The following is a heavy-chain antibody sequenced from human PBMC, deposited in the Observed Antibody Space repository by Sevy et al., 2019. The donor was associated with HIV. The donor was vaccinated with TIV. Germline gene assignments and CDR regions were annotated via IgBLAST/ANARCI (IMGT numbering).Heavy chain of an antibody. CDR3: AKDRSRRYYDILTGYFKGDALDI. V-gene: IGHV3-30*02. Sequence: GGSLRLSCAASGFTFRSHGMHWVRQAPGKGLEWVAFIWYDGTNQYYVDSVKGRFTISRDNSKDTLYLQMNSLRAEDTAVYYCAKDRSRRYYDILTGYFKGDALDIWGQGTMVTVSS. CDR2: IWYDGTNQ. D-gene: IGHD3-9*01. J-gene: IGHJ3*02. CDR1: GFTFRSHG.